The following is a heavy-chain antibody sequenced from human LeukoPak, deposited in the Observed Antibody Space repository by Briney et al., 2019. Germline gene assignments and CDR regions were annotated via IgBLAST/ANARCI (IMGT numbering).Heavy chain of an antibody. V-gene: IGHV1-18*01. CDR3: ARSPLYSNTGYYFDY. D-gene: IGHD6-13*01. Sequence: ASVKVSCKASGYTFTSYGISWVRQAPGQGLEWMGWISAYNGNTNYAQKLQGRVTMTTDTSTSTAYMELRSLRPDDTAVYYCARSPLYSNTGYYFDYWGQGTLVTVSS. CDR1: GYTFTSYG. J-gene: IGHJ4*02. CDR2: ISAYNGNT.